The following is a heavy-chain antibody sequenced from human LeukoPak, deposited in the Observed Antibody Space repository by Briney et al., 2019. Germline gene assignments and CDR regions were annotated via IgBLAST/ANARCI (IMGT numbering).Heavy chain of an antibody. CDR1: GFTFSSYS. CDR2: ISSSSSTI. V-gene: IGHV3-48*01. J-gene: IGHJ4*02. CDR3: ARALAAAGSY. Sequence: GGSLRLSCAASGFTFSSYSMNWVRQAPGKGLEWVSYISSSSSTIYYADSAKGRYTISRDNAKNSLYLQMNSLRAEDTAVYYCARALAAAGSYWGQGTLVTVSS. D-gene: IGHD6-25*01.